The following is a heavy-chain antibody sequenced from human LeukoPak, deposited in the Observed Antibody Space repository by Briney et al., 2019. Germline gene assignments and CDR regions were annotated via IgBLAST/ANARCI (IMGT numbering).Heavy chain of an antibody. CDR1: GGTFSSYA. CDR3: ARDQCSSTSCLVFDP. J-gene: IGHJ5*02. CDR2: IIPIFGTA. V-gene: IGHV1-69*05. D-gene: IGHD2-2*01. Sequence: SVKVSCKASGGTFSSYAISWVRQAPGQGLEWMGGIIPIFGTANYAQKFQGRVTITTDESTSTAYMELSSLRSEDTAVYYCARDQCSSTSCLVFDPWGQGTLVTVSS.